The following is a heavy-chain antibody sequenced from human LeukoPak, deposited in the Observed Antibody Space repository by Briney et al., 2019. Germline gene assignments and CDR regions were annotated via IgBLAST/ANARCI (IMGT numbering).Heavy chain of an antibody. CDR2: IYQSGST. Sequence: PSETLSLTCAVSGYSLSSGYYWGWIRQPPGKGLEWIGNIYQSGSTFHNPSLESRATISLDTSKNQFSLKLRSVTAADTAVYYCAREVGYCSRTSCLDWFDPWGQGTLVTVSS. V-gene: IGHV4-38-2*01. CDR3: AREVGYCSRTSCLDWFDP. D-gene: IGHD2-2*01. J-gene: IGHJ5*02. CDR1: GYSLSSGYY.